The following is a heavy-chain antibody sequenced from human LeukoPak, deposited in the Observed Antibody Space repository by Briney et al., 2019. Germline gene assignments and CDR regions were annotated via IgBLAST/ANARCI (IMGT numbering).Heavy chain of an antibody. D-gene: IGHD3-9*01. Sequence: GGSLRLSCAASGFTFSSYAMSWVRQAPGEGLEWVSAISGSGGSTYYADSVKGRFTISRDNSKNTLYLQMNSLRAEDTAVYYCATSRELRYFDWLPLPFDYWGQGTLVTVSS. J-gene: IGHJ4*02. CDR2: ISGSGGST. V-gene: IGHV3-23*01. CDR1: GFTFSSYA. CDR3: ATSRELRYFDWLPLPFDY.